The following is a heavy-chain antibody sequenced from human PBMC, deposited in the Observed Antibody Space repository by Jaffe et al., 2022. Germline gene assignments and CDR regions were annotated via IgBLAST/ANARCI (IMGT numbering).Heavy chain of an antibody. V-gene: IGHV4-34*01. D-gene: IGHD3-10*01. CDR1: GGSFSGYY. Sequence: QVQLQQWGAGLLKPSETLSLTCAVYGGSFSGYYWSWIRQPPGKGLEWIGEINHSGSTNYNPSLKSRVTISVDTSKNQFSLKLSSVTAADTAVYYCARGPLDKYLSGFDYWGQGTLVTVSS. J-gene: IGHJ4*02. CDR2: INHSGST. CDR3: ARGPLDKYLSGFDY.